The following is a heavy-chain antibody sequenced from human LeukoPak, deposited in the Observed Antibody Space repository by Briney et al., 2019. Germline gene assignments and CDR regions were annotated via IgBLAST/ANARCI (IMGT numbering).Heavy chain of an antibody. D-gene: IGHD6-19*01. Sequence: ASVKVSRKASGGTFSSYAISWVRQAPGQGPEWMGWINPNSGGTNYAQKFQGRVTMTRDTSISTAYMELSRLRSDDTAVYYCARGLGEQWLLGPGVDYWGQGTLVTVSS. CDR1: GGTFSSYA. CDR3: ARGLGEQWLLGPGVDY. CDR2: INPNSGGT. V-gene: IGHV1-2*02. J-gene: IGHJ4*02.